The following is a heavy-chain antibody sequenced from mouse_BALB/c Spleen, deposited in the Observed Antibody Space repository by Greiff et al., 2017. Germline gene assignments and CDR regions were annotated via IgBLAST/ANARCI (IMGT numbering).Heavy chain of an antibody. Sequence: QVQLQQSGAELVMPGSSVKISCKASGYAFSSYWMNWVKQRPGQGLEWIGQIYPGDGGTNFNEKFKSKATLTVDKSSSTAYMQLSSLTSEDSAVYYCTRSGYYGPDYWGQGTTLTVSS. V-gene: IGHV1-80*01. CDR2: IYPGDGGT. D-gene: IGHD1-2*01. CDR1: GYAFSSYW. CDR3: TRSGYYGPDY. J-gene: IGHJ2*01.